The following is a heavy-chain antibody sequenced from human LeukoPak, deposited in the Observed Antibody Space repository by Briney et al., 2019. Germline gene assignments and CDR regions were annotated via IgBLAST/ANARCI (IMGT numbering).Heavy chain of an antibody. V-gene: IGHV3-11*01. CDR2: ISSSGSTI. J-gene: IGHJ4*02. CDR1: GFTFSDYY. Sequence: GGSLRLSCAASGFTFSDYYMGWIRQAPGKGLEWVSYISSSGSTIYYADSVKGRFTISRDNAKNSLYLQLNSLRAEDTAFYYCARDSASGRYRGDYDNWGQGTLVTVSS. CDR3: ARDSASGRYRGDYDN. D-gene: IGHD6-19*01.